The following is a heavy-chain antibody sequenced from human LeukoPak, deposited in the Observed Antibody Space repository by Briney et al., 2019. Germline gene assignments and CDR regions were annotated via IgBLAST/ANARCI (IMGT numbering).Heavy chain of an antibody. J-gene: IGHJ4*02. D-gene: IGHD3-3*01. Sequence: ASVKVSCKASGYTFTGYYLHWVRQAPGQGLEWMGRINPNSGGANYAQNFQGWVTMTRDTSISTAYMELSRLRSDDTAVYYCARGPITNIRFLEWLHDYWGQGTLVTVSS. CDR1: GYTFTGYY. CDR2: INPNSGGA. V-gene: IGHV1-2*04. CDR3: ARGPITNIRFLEWLHDY.